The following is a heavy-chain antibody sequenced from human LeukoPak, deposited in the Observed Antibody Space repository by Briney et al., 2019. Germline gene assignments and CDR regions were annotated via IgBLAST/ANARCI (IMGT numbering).Heavy chain of an antibody. CDR3: TKGDESDY. CDR2: IRFDGSNK. V-gene: IGHV3-30*02. Sequence: PGGSLRLSCAASGLTFSSYGMHWVRQAPDKGLEWVAFIRFDGSNKQYAESVKGRFTISRANSNNTLYLQMNRLRAEDTAVYYCTKGDESDYWGRGTLVTVSA. CDR1: GLTFSSYG. J-gene: IGHJ4*02.